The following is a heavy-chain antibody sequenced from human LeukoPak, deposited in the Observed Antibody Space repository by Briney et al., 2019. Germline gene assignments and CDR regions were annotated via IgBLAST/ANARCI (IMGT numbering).Heavy chain of an antibody. CDR1: GPTFSSYS. J-gene: IGHJ4*02. CDR3: ARDLSEGGSGWFPFDY. CDR2: ISSSSSYI. V-gene: IGHV3-21*01. D-gene: IGHD6-19*01. Sequence: GGSLRLSCAASGPTFSSYSMNWVRQAPGKGLEWVSSISSSSSYIYYADSVKGRFTISRDNAKNSLYLQMNSLRAEDTAVYYCARDLSEGGSGWFPFDYWGQGTLVTVSS.